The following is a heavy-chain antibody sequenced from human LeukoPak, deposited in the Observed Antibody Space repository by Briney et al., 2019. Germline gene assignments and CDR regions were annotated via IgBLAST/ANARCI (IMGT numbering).Heavy chain of an antibody. CDR1: GFTFSSYA. Sequence: GGTLRLSCATSGFTFSSYAMSRVRQAPGKGLEWVSPVSGSGGTTYYADSVKGRFTISRDNSKNTLNLHMNSLRAADMAVYYSAKELSCSSSSSYGYAFDIWGQGTMVTVSS. CDR3: AKELSCSSSSSYGYAFDI. J-gene: IGHJ3*02. V-gene: IGHV3-23*01. CDR2: VSGSGGTT. D-gene: IGHD2-2*01.